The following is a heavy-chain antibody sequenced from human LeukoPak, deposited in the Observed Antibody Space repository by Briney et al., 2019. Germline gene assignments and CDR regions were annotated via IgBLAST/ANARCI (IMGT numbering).Heavy chain of an antibody. D-gene: IGHD6-25*01. Sequence: GGSLRLSCRISGLTFSSAWLTWVRQVPGKGLEWVGHIRSYVDGGTTEYAASVRDRFIISRDDSKNTLHLQMSSLKTEDTAVYFCAKDLPLSGARFFQHWGQGTLVTVSS. CDR3: AKDLPLSGARFFQH. CDR1: GLTFSSAW. V-gene: IGHV3-15*01. J-gene: IGHJ1*01. CDR2: IRSYVDGGTT.